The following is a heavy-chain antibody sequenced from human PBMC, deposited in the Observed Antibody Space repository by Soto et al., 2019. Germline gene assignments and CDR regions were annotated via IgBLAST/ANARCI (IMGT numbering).Heavy chain of an antibody. CDR1: GFTFGDYA. Sequence: PGGSLRLSCTASGFTFGDYAMSWFRQAPGKGLEWVGFIRSKAYGGTTEYAASVKGRFTISRDDSKSIAYLQMNSLKTEDTAVYYCTRMSPRITMIVVALDAFDIWGQGTMVTVSS. D-gene: IGHD3-22*01. CDR3: TRMSPRITMIVVALDAFDI. CDR2: IRSKAYGGTT. V-gene: IGHV3-49*03. J-gene: IGHJ3*02.